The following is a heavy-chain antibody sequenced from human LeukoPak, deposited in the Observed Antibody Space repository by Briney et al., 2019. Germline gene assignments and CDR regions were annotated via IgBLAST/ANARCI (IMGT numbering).Heavy chain of an antibody. J-gene: IGHJ6*02. V-gene: IGHV3-23*01. CDR2: ISGSGGST. CDR3: AKWDIRYPYYYYGMDV. Sequence: GSLRLSCAASGFTFSSYAMSWVRQAPGNGLEWVSAISGSGGSTYYADSVKDRFTISRDNSKNTLYLQMNSLRAEDTAVYYCAKWDIRYPYYYYGMDVWGQGTTVTVSS. D-gene: IGHD2-15*01. CDR1: GFTFSSYA.